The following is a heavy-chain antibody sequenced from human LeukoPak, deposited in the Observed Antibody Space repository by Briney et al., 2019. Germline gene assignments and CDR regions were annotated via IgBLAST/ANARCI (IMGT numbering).Heavy chain of an antibody. CDR2: IQYDGSSS. CDR3: ARALVVGVTLNDLDI. V-gene: IGHV3-74*01. J-gene: IGHJ3*02. D-gene: IGHD2-2*01. Sequence: GGSLRLSCAASGFTFSSSWMHWVRQARGKGLVWVARIQYDGSSSNYADSVKGRFTISRDNAKKTLYVQMNSLRAEDTAVYYCARALVVGVTLNDLDIWGQGTMVTVSS. CDR1: GFTFSSSW.